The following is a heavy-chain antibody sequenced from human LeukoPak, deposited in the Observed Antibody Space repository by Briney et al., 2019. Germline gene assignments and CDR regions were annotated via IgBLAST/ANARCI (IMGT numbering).Heavy chain of an antibody. V-gene: IGHV4-39*07. J-gene: IGHJ4*02. CDR2: IYYTGPT. Sequence: SETLSLTCTVSGVSISTSRYYWGWIRQPPGTGLEWIGNIYYTGPTYYNASLESRVTISLDTSKNQFSLKLSSVTAADTAVYYCAREPHSDSSGYYRGPHFDYWGQGTLVTVSS. CDR3: AREPHSDSSGYYRGPHFDY. D-gene: IGHD3-22*01. CDR1: GVSISTSRYY.